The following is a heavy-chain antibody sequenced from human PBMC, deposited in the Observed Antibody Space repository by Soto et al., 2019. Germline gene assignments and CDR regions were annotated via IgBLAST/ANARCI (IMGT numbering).Heavy chain of an antibody. CDR3: ARDLLVFPIGVTFDY. Sequence: GVSVKVSCKASAYTFTSYGVSWVRQAPGQGLEWMGWISAYNGNTIYAQTLQGRVTMTTDTSTNTAYLELRSLGFEDTAVYYCARDLLVFPIGVTFDYWGQGSRVTVSS. CDR2: ISAYNGNT. V-gene: IGHV1-18*01. J-gene: IGHJ4*02. CDR1: AYTFTSYG. D-gene: IGHD2-8*02.